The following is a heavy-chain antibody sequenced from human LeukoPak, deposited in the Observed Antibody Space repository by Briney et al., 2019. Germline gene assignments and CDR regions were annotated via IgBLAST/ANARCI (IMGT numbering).Heavy chain of an antibody. D-gene: IGHD6-19*01. CDR3: ARGRVGSGWYVYNY. J-gene: IGHJ4*02. V-gene: IGHV4-30-2*01. CDR2: IYHSGST. CDR1: GGSISSGGYS. Sequence: NPSQTLSLTRAVSGGSISSGGYSWSWIRQPPGKGLEWIGYIYHSGSTYYNPSLKSRVTISVDTSKNQFSLKLSSVTAADTAVYYCARGRVGSGWYVYNYWGQGTLVTVSS.